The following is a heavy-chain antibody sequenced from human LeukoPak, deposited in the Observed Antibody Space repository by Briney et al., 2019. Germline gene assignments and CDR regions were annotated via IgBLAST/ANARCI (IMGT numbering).Heavy chain of an antibody. CDR2: FYSPGST. CDR1: GFTVTTKT. Sequence: GGSLRLSCAASGFTVTTKTMAWVRQAPGRGLEWVSVFYSPGSTYYADSVHGRFTISRDTSLNTLFLQMNSLRVEDTAVYYCASARESCIGSTCYEYFHHWGQGTPLRVSS. CDR3: ASARESCIGSTCYEYFHH. J-gene: IGHJ1*01. D-gene: IGHD3-22*01. V-gene: IGHV3-53*01.